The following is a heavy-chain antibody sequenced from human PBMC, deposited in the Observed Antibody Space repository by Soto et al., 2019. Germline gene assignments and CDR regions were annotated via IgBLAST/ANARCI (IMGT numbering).Heavy chain of an antibody. CDR3: ARAQTPTESDC. Sequence: QIQLVQSEGEVKKPGASVKVSCTTSGYTFTNYGVTWVRQAPGQGLEWMGWLNTYNGNTKYAQRFQGRVTMTPDTSASTAYVELRSLRSDDTAVYYCARAQTPTESDCWGQGTLVTVSS. J-gene: IGHJ4*02. CDR2: LNTYNGNT. CDR1: GYTFTNYG. V-gene: IGHV1-18*01. D-gene: IGHD4-4*01.